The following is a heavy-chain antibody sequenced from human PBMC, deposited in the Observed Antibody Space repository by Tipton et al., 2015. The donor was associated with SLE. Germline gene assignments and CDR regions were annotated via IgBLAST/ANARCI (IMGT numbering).Heavy chain of an antibody. CDR3: ARDRGDGYKTDAFDI. J-gene: IGHJ3*02. Sequence: QLVQSGAEVKKPGASVKVSCKASGYAFMNYGISWVRQAPGQGLEWMAWISGYNGKTNYGQKFQGRVTMTRDTSISTAYMELSRLRSDDTAVYYCARDRGDGYKTDAFDIWGQGTMVTVSS. D-gene: IGHD5-24*01. V-gene: IGHV1-18*01. CDR1: GYAFMNYG. CDR2: ISGYNGKT.